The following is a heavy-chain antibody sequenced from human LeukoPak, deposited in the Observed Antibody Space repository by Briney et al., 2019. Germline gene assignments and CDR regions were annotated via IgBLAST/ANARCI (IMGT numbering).Heavy chain of an antibody. J-gene: IGHJ4*02. CDR2: IYSDGST. V-gene: IGHV3-53*01. CDR3: ARDRIVGATVFDY. CDR1: GFTVSSDY. D-gene: IGHD1-26*01. Sequence: GGSLRLSCAASGFTVSSDYMTWVRQAPGEGLECVSVIYSDGSTYYADSVKGRFTISRDNAKNSLYLQMNSLRVEDTAVYYCARDRIVGATVFDYWGQGTLVTVSS.